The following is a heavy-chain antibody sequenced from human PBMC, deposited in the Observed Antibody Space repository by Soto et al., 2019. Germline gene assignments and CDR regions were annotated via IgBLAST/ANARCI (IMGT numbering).Heavy chain of an antibody. V-gene: IGHV3-33*03. J-gene: IGHJ6*02. CDR2: IWYDGSGQ. Sequence: QVQLVESGGGVVQPGRSLRLSCVVSGFTFRNYGMHWVRQAPGKGLEWVADIWYDGSGQRYADSVQGRFTISRDNAKNTLYLQMNSLRVEDTAVYYCAKDQVLREYYGHALAVWGQGTTVTVSS. CDR3: AKDQVLREYYGHALAV. CDR1: GFTFRNYG. D-gene: IGHD3-10*01.